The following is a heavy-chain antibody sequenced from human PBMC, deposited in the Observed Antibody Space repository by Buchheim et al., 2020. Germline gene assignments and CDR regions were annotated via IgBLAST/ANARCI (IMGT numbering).Heavy chain of an antibody. V-gene: IGHV3-23*01. J-gene: IGHJ4*02. CDR2: ITDGGRT. Sequence: EVQLLESGGGLVQPGGSLRLSCAASGFTFSSYAMSWVRQVPGKGLEWVSAITDGGRTYYADSVKGRFTISRDHSQNTLYLIMNSLRAEDTAVYYCAKDGRPYSSSWFDCWGQGTL. CDR1: GFTFSSYA. D-gene: IGHD6-13*01. CDR3: AKDGRPYSSSWFDC.